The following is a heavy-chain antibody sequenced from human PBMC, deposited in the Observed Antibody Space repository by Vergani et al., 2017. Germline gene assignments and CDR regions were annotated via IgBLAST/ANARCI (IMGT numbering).Heavy chain of an antibody. Sequence: DVQLVQSGAEVKKPGTTVKISCKVSGYTLTDYWMHWVQQAPGKGLEWMGAVDPEDGETVYAEKFQARVTITADTSRDTVYLEVTSLKSDDTAVYYCAYSSGWYDFDYWGQGTLVTVSS. V-gene: IGHV1-69-2*01. D-gene: IGHD6-19*01. CDR1: GYTLTDYW. J-gene: IGHJ4*02. CDR2: VDPEDGET. CDR3: AYSSGWYDFDY.